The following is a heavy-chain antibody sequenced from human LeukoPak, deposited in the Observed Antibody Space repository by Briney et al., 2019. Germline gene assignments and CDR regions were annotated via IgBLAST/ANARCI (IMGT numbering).Heavy chain of an antibody. CDR3: AKSPSMTTVTTSGTNWFDP. D-gene: IGHD4-17*01. Sequence: GGSLRLSCAASGFTFSNYAMSWVRQAPGKGLEWVSAISGSGGSTYYADSVKGRSTISRDNSKNTLYLQLTSLRAEDTAVYYCAKSPSMTTVTTSGTNWFDPWGQGTLVTVSS. J-gene: IGHJ5*02. CDR1: GFTFSNYA. V-gene: IGHV3-23*01. CDR2: ISGSGGST.